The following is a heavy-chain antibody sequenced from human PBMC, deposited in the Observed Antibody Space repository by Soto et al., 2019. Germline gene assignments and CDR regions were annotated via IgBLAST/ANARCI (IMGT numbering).Heavy chain of an antibody. CDR1: GGTFSSYA. D-gene: IGHD5-18*01. J-gene: IGHJ4*02. V-gene: IGHV1-69*13. CDR3: ARSRSVEMATANFDY. Sequence: SVKVSCKASGGTFSSYAISWVRQAPGQGLEWMGGIIPIFGTANYAQKFQGRVTTTADESTSTAYMELSSLRSEDTAVYYCARSRSVEMATANFDYWGQGTLVTVSS. CDR2: IIPIFGTA.